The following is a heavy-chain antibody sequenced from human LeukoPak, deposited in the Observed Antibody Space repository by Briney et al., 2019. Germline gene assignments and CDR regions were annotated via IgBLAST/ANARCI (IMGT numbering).Heavy chain of an antibody. J-gene: IGHJ6*02. CDR3: ARERPLVVVPAATTLHVLDLDV. CDR1: GGSFSDYY. CDR2: INHSGST. D-gene: IGHD2-2*01. V-gene: IGHV4-34*01. Sequence: SETLSLTCAVYGGSFSDYYWSWIRQPPGKGLEWIGEINHSGSTNYNPSLKSRVTISVDTSKNQFSLKLTSVTVADTAVYYCARERPLVVVPAATTLHVLDLDVWGQGTTVTVSS.